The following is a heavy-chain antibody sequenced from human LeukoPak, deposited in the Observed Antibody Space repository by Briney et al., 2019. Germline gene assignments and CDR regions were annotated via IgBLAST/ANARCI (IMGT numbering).Heavy chain of an antibody. CDR3: ARNTQKLRIGWFDP. J-gene: IGHJ5*02. V-gene: IGHV1-2*02. Sequence: GASVKVSCKASGYTFTGYYMHWVRQAPGQGLEWMGWINPNSGGTNYAQKFQGRVTMTRDTSISTAYMELSRLRSDDTAVYYCARNTQKLRIGWFDPWGQGTLVTVSS. D-gene: IGHD1-26*01. CDR2: INPNSGGT. CDR1: GYTFTGYY.